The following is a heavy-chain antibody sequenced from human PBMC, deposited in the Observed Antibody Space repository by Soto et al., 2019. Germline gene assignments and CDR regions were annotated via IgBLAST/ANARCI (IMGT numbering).Heavy chain of an antibody. D-gene: IGHD6-19*01. CDR1: GYTFTSYA. CDR2: INAGNGNT. J-gene: IGHJ6*03. V-gene: IGHV1-3*01. CDR3: ARARLIAVAVYYYYYYMDV. Sequence: ASVKVSCKASGYTFTSYAMHWVRQAPGQRLEWMGWINAGNGNTKYSQKFQGRVTITRDTSASTAYMELGSLRSEDTAVYYCARARLIAVAVYYYYYYMDVWGKGTTVTVSS.